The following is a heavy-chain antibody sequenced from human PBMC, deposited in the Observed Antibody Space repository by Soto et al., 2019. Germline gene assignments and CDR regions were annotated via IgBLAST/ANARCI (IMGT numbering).Heavy chain of an antibody. D-gene: IGHD6-13*01. CDR2: IIPILGIA. V-gene: IGHV1-69*04. CDR3: ARDHGSLYSGEAFDI. Sequence: AWHEPGQGLEWMGRIIPILGIANYAQKFQGRVTITADKSTSTAYMELSSLRSEDTAVYYCARDHGSLYSGEAFDIWGQGTMVTVSS. J-gene: IGHJ3*02.